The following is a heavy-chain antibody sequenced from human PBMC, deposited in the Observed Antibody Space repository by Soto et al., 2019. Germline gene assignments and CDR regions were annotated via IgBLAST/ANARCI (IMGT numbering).Heavy chain of an antibody. CDR3: EVQYGYQLLFDPWFHP. V-gene: IGHV1-69*14. CDR2: IIPIFGTA. J-gene: IGHJ5*02. CDR1: GGTFSSYA. D-gene: IGHD2-2*01. Sequence: QVQLVQSGAEVKKPGSSVKVSCKASGGTFSSYAISWVRQAPGQGLEWMGGIIPIFGTANYAQKFQGRVTITAQKSKRTDYMERSSLSSEDTAVYYCEVQYGYQLLFDPWFHPWGQGNLVPVSS.